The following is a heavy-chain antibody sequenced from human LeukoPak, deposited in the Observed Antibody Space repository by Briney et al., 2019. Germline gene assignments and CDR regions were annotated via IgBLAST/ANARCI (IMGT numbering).Heavy chain of an antibody. CDR1: GFTFSSYA. V-gene: IGHV3-30*04. D-gene: IGHD6-19*01. Sequence: GGSLRLSCAASGFTFSSYAMHWVRQAPGKGLEWVAVISYDGSNKYYADSVKGRFTISRDNSKNMLYLQMNSLRAEDTAVYYCARDLIEQWLVYYYYYGMDVWGQGTTVTVSS. CDR3: ARDLIEQWLVYYYYYGMDV. CDR2: ISYDGSNK. J-gene: IGHJ6*01.